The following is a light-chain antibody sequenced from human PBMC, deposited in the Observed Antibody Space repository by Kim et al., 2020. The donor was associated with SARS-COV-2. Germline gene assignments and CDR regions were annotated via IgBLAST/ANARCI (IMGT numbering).Light chain of an antibody. Sequence: DIQMTQSPSSLSASVGDRVTITCRASQSINNYLNWYQQKLGKSPKLLIYAASSLQSGVPSRFSGTISGTDFILTISDLQPEDFATYYCQQSNRTPLTFGGGTKVDIK. CDR1: QSINNY. J-gene: IGKJ4*01. CDR2: AAS. V-gene: IGKV1-39*01. CDR3: QQSNRTPLT.